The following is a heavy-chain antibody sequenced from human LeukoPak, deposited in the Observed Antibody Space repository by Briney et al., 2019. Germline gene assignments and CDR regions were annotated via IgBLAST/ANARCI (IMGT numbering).Heavy chain of an antibody. J-gene: IGHJ4*02. Sequence: GGSLRLSCAASGFTFSSYAMHWARQAPGKGLEWVAVISYDGSNKYYADSVKGRFTISRDNSKNTLYLQMNSLRAEDTAVYYCARDLRGYCSSTSCYVPDYWGQGTLVTVSS. CDR3: ARDLRGYCSSTSCYVPDY. CDR1: GFTFSSYA. D-gene: IGHD2-2*01. V-gene: IGHV3-30-3*01. CDR2: ISYDGSNK.